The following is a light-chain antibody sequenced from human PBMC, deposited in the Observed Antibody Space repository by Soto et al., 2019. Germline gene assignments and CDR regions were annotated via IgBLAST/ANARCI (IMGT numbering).Light chain of an antibody. CDR1: QSVSSY. J-gene: IGKJ1*01. Sequence: EMVMTQSPATLSVSPGERVTLSCRASQSVSSYLAWYQQKPCQPPRLLIYVASTRAAGIPARFSGSGSGTEFTLTIRSLQSEDFAVYYCQPYNDWAPMFGQGTKVEIK. V-gene: IGKV3-15*01. CDR3: QPYNDWAPM. CDR2: VAS.